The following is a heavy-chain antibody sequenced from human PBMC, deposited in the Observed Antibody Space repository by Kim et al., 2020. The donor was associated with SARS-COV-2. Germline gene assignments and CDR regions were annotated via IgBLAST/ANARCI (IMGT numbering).Heavy chain of an antibody. CDR3: ARDEEKSAG. Sequence: GGTNYAQKFQGRVTMTRDTSISTAYMELSRLRSDDTAVYYCARDEEKSAGWGQGTLVTVSS. CDR2: GGT. D-gene: IGHD3-3*01. V-gene: IGHV1-2*02. J-gene: IGHJ4*02.